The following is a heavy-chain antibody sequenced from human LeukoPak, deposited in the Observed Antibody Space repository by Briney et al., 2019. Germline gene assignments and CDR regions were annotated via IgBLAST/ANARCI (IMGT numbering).Heavy chain of an antibody. Sequence: PGGSLRLSCAASGFTFSSYAMHWVRQAPGKGLEWVAVISYDGSNKYYADSVKGRFTISRDSSKNTLYLQMNSLRAEDTAVYYCAREITTFPNWFDPWGQGTLVTVSS. V-gene: IGHV3-30*01. CDR3: AREITTFPNWFDP. D-gene: IGHD3-22*01. CDR1: GFTFSSYA. CDR2: ISYDGSNK. J-gene: IGHJ5*02.